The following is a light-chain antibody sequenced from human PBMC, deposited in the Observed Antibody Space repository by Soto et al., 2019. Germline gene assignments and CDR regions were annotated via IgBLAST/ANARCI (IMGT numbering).Light chain of an antibody. CDR3: HQYGTSPQP. J-gene: IGKJ1*01. Sequence: EIVLTQSPGALSLSPGESATLSCRASQSVSDTHVAWYQQRLGQALRLLIYDASRRDIGVPDRFIGSGSATDFTLTISGLEPEDFAVYFCHQYGTSPQPFGQGTKVDI. CDR2: DAS. V-gene: IGKV3-20*01. CDR1: QSVSDTH.